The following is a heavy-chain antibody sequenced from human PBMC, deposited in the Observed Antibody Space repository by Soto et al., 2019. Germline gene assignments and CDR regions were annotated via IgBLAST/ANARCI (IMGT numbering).Heavy chain of an antibody. CDR1: GFTISGSA. CDR2: ITSSGRNT. Sequence: GGSLRLSCEVSGFTISGSAMSWVRQAPGKGLEWVSSITSSGRNTYTADSVKGRFTISRDNSKSTLYLQMTSLRADDTAVYYCAKTTWGYCSITSCYAPTLDYWGQGALVTVSS. CDR3: AKTTWGYCSITSCYAPTLDY. V-gene: IGHV3-23*01. J-gene: IGHJ4*02. D-gene: IGHD2-2*01.